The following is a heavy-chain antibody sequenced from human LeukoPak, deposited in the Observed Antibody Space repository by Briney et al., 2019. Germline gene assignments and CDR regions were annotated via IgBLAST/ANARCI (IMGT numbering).Heavy chain of an antibody. J-gene: IGHJ4*02. CDR2: FDPEDGET. CDR3: ATSYYYDSSFDY. Sequence: ASVKVSCKVSGYTLTELSMHWVRQAPRKGLEWMGGFDPEDGETIYAQKFQGRVTMTEDTSTDTAYMELSSLRSEDTAVYYCATSYYYDSSFDYWGQGTLVTVSS. D-gene: IGHD3-22*01. V-gene: IGHV1-24*01. CDR1: GYTLTELS.